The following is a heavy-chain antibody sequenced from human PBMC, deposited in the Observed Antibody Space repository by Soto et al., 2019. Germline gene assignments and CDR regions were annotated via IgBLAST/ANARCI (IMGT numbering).Heavy chain of an antibody. CDR1: GYTFTNYW. Sequence: EVQLVQSGAEVKKPGESLKISCKVSGYTFTNYWIGWVRQMPGRGLQWMGLIWPRDSTTRYRPSLQGQVTISVDQSITTAYLQWGSLKTSDTAMYYCVRLGYHFGQGDYWGQGTLVTVSS. CDR2: IWPRDSTT. V-gene: IGHV5-51*03. J-gene: IGHJ4*02. CDR3: VRLGYHFGQGDY. D-gene: IGHD2-15*01.